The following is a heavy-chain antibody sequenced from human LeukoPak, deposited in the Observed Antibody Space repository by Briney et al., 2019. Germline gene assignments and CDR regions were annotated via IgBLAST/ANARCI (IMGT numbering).Heavy chain of an antibody. CDR1: GDSISSYY. CDR2: IYYSGST. D-gene: IGHD3-16*02. CDR3: ARGPYDYVWGSYRYTAPIWSDP. V-gene: IGHV4-59*01. Sequence: SETLSLTCTVSGDSISSYYWNWIRQPPGKGLEWIGYIYYSGSTNYNPSLKSRVTISVDTSKNQFSLKLSSVTAADTAVYYCARGPYDYVWGSYRYTAPIWSDPWGQGTLVTVSS. J-gene: IGHJ5*02.